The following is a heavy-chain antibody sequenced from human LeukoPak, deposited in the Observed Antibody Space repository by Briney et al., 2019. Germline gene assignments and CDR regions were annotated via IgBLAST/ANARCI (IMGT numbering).Heavy chain of an antibody. J-gene: IGHJ3*02. D-gene: IGHD3-3*01. CDR3: ARNEGYDFWSGYYLARDFDI. CDR1: AASISSYY. V-gene: IGHV4-59*08. CDR2: IYYSGST. Sequence: SQSLSLTCTVAAASISSYYASWVRQPPGKWLGWLGYIYYSGSTNYDPSLKRPVTISVDPSKNQFPLTLSSVTAADTAVYYCARNEGYDFWSGYYLARDFDIWGQGTMVTVSS.